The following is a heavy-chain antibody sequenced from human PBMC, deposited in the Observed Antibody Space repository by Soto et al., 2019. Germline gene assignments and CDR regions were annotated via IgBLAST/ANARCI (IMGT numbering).Heavy chain of an antibody. J-gene: IGHJ4*02. D-gene: IGHD1-1*01. V-gene: IGHV4-34*01. Sequence: SETRSLTCSVSGGSFSCYFWTWSRQPPGKGLEWLAEINHSGITNYNPSVESRVSMSVDTSKNQFSLRLYSVTAADTAVYYCVRGPYNYNSRYLDYWGQGTLVTVSS. CDR2: INHSGIT. CDR1: GGSFSCYF. CDR3: VRGPYNYNSRYLDY.